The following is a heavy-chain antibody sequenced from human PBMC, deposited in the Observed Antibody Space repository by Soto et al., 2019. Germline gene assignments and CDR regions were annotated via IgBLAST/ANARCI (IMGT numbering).Heavy chain of an antibody. CDR3: ARGGGCWAFDI. V-gene: IGHV4-39*07. CDR1: GGSISSSSYY. J-gene: IGHJ3*02. Sequence: SETLSLTCTVSGGSISSSSYYWGWIRQPPGKGLEWIGSIYSSGSTYNNPYLKSRVTISVDTSKNQFSLKLSSVTAAYSAVISCARGGGCWAFDIWGQGTMVTVSS. CDR2: IYSSGST. D-gene: IGHD3-16*01.